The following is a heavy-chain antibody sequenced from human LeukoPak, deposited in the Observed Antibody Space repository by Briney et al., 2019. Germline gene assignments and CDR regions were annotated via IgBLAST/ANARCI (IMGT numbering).Heavy chain of an antibody. D-gene: IGHD3-22*01. CDR3: ARGGDSSGYYYFDY. CDR2: IYYSGST. Sequence: SETLSLTCTGSGGALNSGGYYWSRVRPRPGKGPEWVGYIYYSGSTYYNPSLKSRVTISEDTSKNQFSLKLSSVTAADTAVYYCARGGDSSGYYYFDYWGQGTLVTVSS. CDR1: GGALNSGGYY. J-gene: IGHJ4*02. V-gene: IGHV4-31*03.